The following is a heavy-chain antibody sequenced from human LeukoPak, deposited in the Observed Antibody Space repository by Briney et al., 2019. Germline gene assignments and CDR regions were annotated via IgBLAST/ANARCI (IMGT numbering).Heavy chain of an antibody. V-gene: IGHV1-18*01. Sequence: GASVKVSCKASGYTFTTSGISWVRQAPGQGLEWMGWISAYDGNTDYAQKLQGRVTMTTDTSTGTAYMELNSLRSEDTAVYYCARGDIVVVPAAREYDYYYYYMDVWGKGTTVTVSS. CDR1: GYTFTTSG. CDR3: ARGDIVVVPAAREYDYYYYYMDV. J-gene: IGHJ6*03. CDR2: ISAYDGNT. D-gene: IGHD2-2*01.